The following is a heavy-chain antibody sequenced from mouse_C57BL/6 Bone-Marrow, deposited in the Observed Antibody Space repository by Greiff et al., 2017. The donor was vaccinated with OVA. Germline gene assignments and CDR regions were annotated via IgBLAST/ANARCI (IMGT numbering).Heavy chain of an antibody. CDR1: GFTFTDYY. CDR3: VKGGGYGSSLSY. CDR2: IRNKANGYTT. Sequence: EVKLVESGGGLVQPGASLRLSCAASGFTFTDYYMSWGRQPPGKAPEWLALIRNKANGYTTEYTASGKGRFTNSRDNSQNILYLQMNTLRAEDSATYYCVKGGGYGSSLSYWGQGTLVTVSA. V-gene: IGHV7-4*01. J-gene: IGHJ3*01. D-gene: IGHD1-1*01.